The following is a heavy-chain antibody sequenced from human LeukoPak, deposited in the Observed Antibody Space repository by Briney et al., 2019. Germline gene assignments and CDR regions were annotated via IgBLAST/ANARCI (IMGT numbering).Heavy chain of an antibody. D-gene: IGHD4-23*01. CDR2: MNPNSGNT. Sequence: ASVKVSCKASGYTFTGYYMHWVRQATGQGLEWMGWMNPNSGNTGYAQKFQGRVTMTRNTSISTAYMELSSLRSEDTAVYYCARLIRWPYYYGMDVWGQGTTVTVSS. J-gene: IGHJ6*02. CDR3: ARLIRWPYYYGMDV. CDR1: GYTFTGYY. V-gene: IGHV1-8*02.